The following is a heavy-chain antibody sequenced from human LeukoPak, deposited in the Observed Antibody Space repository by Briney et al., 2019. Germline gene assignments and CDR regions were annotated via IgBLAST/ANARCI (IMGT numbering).Heavy chain of an antibody. Sequence: GGSLRLSCAASGFTFSSYGMHWVRQAPGKGLEWVALISYDGSNKNYADSVKGRFTISRDNSKNTLFLQMDSLRAEDTAVYYCAKVRYSDGWRTFDYWGQGTQVTVSS. V-gene: IGHV3-30*18. CDR1: GFTFSSYG. D-gene: IGHD1-26*01. CDR3: AKVRYSDGWRTFDY. J-gene: IGHJ4*02. CDR2: ISYDGSNK.